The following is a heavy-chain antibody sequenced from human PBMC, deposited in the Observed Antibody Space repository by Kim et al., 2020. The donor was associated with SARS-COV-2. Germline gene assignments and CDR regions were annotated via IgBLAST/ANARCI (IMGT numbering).Heavy chain of an antibody. V-gene: IGHV3-23*01. CDR2: GDLT. D-gene: IGHD6-13*01. J-gene: IGHJ4*02. CDR3: ANPRQPDY. Sequence: GDLTRNADSVKGRFKISRDNSKNALYLQVSSLRAEDTAIYYCANPRQPDYWGQGTLVTVSS.